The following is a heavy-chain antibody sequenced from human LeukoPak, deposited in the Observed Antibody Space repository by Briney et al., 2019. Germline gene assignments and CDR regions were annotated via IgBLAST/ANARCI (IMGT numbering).Heavy chain of an antibody. D-gene: IGHD3-22*01. CDR3: AKSRGAYNVFDS. J-gene: IGHJ4*02. V-gene: IGHV3-48*01. CDR2: ISSTSIAI. Sequence: GGSLRLSCAASGFTFSSYRMNWVRQAPGKGLEWISYISSTSIAIYYADSVRGRFTISRDNGQHSLYLQMNSLRAEDTAVYYCAKSRGAYNVFDSWGQGTLVTVSS. CDR1: GFTFSSYR.